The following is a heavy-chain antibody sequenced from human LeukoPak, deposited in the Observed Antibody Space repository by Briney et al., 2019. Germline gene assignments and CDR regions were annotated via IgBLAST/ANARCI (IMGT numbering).Heavy chain of an antibody. V-gene: IGHV1-69*05. D-gene: IGHD5-18*01. J-gene: IGHJ6*03. CDR1: GGTFSSYA. Sequence: SVKVSCKASGGTFSSYAISWVRQAPGQGLEWMGGIIPIFGTANYAQKFQGRVTITTDESTSTAYMELSSLRSEDTAVYYCARDEGEVDTAYYYYMDVWGKGTTVTVSS. CDR3: ARDEGEVDTAYYYYMDV. CDR2: IIPIFGTA.